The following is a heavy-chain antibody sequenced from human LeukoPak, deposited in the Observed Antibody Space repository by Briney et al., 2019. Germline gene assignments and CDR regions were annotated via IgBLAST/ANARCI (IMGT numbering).Heavy chain of an antibody. D-gene: IGHD3-3*01. V-gene: IGHV1-2*02. CDR3: ARDLSYYDFWSGYLRDY. CDR1: GYTFTGYC. J-gene: IGHJ4*02. CDR2: INPNSGGT. Sequence: ASVKVSCKASGYTFTGYCMHWVRQAPGQGLEWMGWINPNSGGTNYAQKFQGRVTMTRDTSISTAYMELSRLRSDDTAVYYCARDLSYYDFWSGYLRDYWGQGTLVTVSS.